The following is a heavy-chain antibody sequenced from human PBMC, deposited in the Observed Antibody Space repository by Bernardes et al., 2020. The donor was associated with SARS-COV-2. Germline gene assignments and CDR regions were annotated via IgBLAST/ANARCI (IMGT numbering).Heavy chain of an antibody. Sequence: WESLRLTCTVSGGSISSSYWAWIRQPPGKGLEWIGYIYYSGTTNYNPSLKSRVTISVDRSQNQFSLNLSSVTPADTAVYYCARDLSHLVRRGFDLWGRGTLVTVSS. CDR2: IYYSGTT. CDR3: ARDLSHLVRRGFDL. CDR1: GGSISSSY. D-gene: IGHD3-10*01. J-gene: IGHJ2*01. V-gene: IGHV4-59*01.